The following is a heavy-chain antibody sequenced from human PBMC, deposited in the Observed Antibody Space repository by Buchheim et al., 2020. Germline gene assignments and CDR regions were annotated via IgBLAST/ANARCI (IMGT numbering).Heavy chain of an antibody. D-gene: IGHD5-18*01. CDR2: MNPNSGNT. CDR3: ARGERGYSYGGIYYYYYGMDV. V-gene: IGHV1-8*02. CDR1: GGTFSSYA. Sequence: QVQLVQSGAEVKKPGSSVKVSCKASGGTFSSYAISWVRQAPGQGLEWMGWMNPNSGNTAYAQKFQGRVTMTRDTSISTAYMELSSLRSEDTAVYYCARGERGYSYGGIYYYYYGMDVWGQGTT. J-gene: IGHJ6*02.